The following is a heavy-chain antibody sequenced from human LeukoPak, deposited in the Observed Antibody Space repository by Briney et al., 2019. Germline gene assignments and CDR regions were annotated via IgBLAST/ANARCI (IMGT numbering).Heavy chain of an antibody. Sequence: SETLSPTCTASGGSISSYYWSWIRQPPGKGLEWIGYIYYSGSTNYNPSLKSRVTISVDTSKNQFSLKLSSVTAADTAVYYCARGIDGSGSYYYYYYYMGVWGKATAVTVSS. V-gene: IGHV4-59*01. CDR3: ARGIDGSGSYYYYYYYMGV. J-gene: IGHJ6*03. CDR2: IYYSGST. D-gene: IGHD3-10*01. CDR1: GGSISSYY.